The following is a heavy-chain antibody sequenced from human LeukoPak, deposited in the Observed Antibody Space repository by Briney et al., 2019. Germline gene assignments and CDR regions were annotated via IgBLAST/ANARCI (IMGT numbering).Heavy chain of an antibody. CDR3: ARAPVKLPLDY. D-gene: IGHD3-10*01. V-gene: IGHV4-31*03. CDR2: IYYSGST. J-gene: IGHJ4*02. CDR1: GGSISSGGYY. Sequence: SETLSLACTVSGGSISSGGYYWSWIRQHPGKGLEWIGYIYYSGSTYYNPSLKSRVTISVDTSKNQFSLKLSSVTAADTAVYYCARAPVKLPLDYWGQGTLVTVSS.